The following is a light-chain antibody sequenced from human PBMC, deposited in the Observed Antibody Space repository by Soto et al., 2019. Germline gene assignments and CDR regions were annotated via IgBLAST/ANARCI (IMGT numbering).Light chain of an antibody. J-gene: IGKJ1*01. CDR1: QSVSSY. CDR2: GAS. V-gene: IGKV3-20*01. CDR3: QQYGSSPWT. Sequence: EIVLTQSPATLSLSPGERATLSCRASQSVSSYLAWYQQKPGQAPRLLIYGASSRATGIPDRFSGSGSGTDFTLTISRLELEDFAVYYCQQYGSSPWTFGQGTKVDIK.